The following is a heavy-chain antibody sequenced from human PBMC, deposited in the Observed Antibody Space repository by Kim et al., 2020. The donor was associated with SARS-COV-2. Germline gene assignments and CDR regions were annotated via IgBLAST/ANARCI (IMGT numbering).Heavy chain of an antibody. CDR3: VRDRLYCSSPSFHIDAFDI. CDR2: ISRNGNAI. Sequence: GGSLRLSCAASGFMFNSYRMTWVRQAPGQGLEWISYISRNGNAIYYADSVKGRFTISRDNAKNSLYMQMNSLRDEDTAVYYCVRDRLYCSSPSFHIDAFDIWGQGTMVTVSS. V-gene: IGHV3-48*02. J-gene: IGHJ3*02. CDR1: GFMFNSYR. D-gene: IGHD2-2*01.